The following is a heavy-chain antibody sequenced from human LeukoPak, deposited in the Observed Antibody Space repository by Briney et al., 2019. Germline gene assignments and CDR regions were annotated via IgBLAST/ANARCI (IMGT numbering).Heavy chain of an antibody. CDR3: ARQRVMGQWLFDY. Sequence: SETLSLTCTVSGGSISSGDYYWSWIRQPPGKGLEWIGYIYYSGSTYYNPSLKSRVTISVDTSKNQFSLKLSSVTAADTAVYYCARQRVMGQWLFDYWGQGTLVTVSS. D-gene: IGHD6-19*01. CDR1: GGSISSGDYY. V-gene: IGHV4-30-4*08. CDR2: IYYSGST. J-gene: IGHJ4*02.